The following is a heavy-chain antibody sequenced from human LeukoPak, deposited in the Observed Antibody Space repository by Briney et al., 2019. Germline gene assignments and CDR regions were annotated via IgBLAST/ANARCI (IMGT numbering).Heavy chain of an antibody. V-gene: IGHV3-30-3*01. Sequence: GGSLRLSCAASGFTFSSYAMHWVRQAPGKGLEWVAVISYDGSNKYYADSVKDRFTISRDNSKNTLYLQMNSLRAEDTAVYYCARASDYWGQGTLVTVSS. CDR3: ARASDY. CDR1: GFTFSSYA. J-gene: IGHJ4*02. CDR2: ISYDGSNK.